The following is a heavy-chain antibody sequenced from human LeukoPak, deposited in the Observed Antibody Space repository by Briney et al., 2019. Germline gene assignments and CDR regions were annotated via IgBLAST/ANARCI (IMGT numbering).Heavy chain of an antibody. Sequence: GGSLRLSCAASGFTFSTYSMNWVRQAPGKGLEWVSSVSSTSSYIYYADSVKGRFTISRDNAKNSLHLQMSSLRIEDTAVYYCASKSGSDAFDIWGQGTMVTVSS. D-gene: IGHD1-26*01. V-gene: IGHV3-21*01. CDR3: ASKSGSDAFDI. J-gene: IGHJ3*02. CDR1: GFTFSTYS. CDR2: VSSTSSYI.